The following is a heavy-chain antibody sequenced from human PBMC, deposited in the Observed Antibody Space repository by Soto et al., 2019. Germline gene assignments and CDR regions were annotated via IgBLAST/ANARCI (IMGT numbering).Heavy chain of an antibody. Sequence: GECLKISCKGSGYSFTSYWIGWVRQMPGKGLEWMGIIYPGDSDTRYSPSFQGQVTISADKSISTAYLQWSSLKASDTAMYYCARRGYDLFVGYHYYGMDVWGQGTTVTVSS. CDR2: IYPGDSDT. CDR1: GYSFTSYW. V-gene: IGHV5-51*01. D-gene: IGHD5-12*01. CDR3: ARRGYDLFVGYHYYGMDV. J-gene: IGHJ6*02.